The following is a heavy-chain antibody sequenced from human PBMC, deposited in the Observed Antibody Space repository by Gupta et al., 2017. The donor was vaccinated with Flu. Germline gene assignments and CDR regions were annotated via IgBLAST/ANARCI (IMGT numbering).Heavy chain of an antibody. D-gene: IGHD2-2*01. J-gene: IGHJ4*02. V-gene: IGHV3-30-3*01. CDR2: LAYDGTNR. CDR3: ARDAGVIPAASFFDY. Sequence: VAVLAYDGTNRYYADSVKGRVTISRDKSKNTVYLQMNSLRVEDTAMYYCARDAGVIPAASFFDYWGQGTLVTVPS.